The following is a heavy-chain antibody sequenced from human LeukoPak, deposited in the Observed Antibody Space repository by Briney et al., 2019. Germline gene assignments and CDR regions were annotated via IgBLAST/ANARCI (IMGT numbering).Heavy chain of an antibody. V-gene: IGHV4-61*02. Sequence: PSQTLSLTCTVSGGSISSGSYYWSWIRQPAGKGLEWIGRIYTSGSTNYNPSLKSRVTISVDTSKNQFSLKLSSVTAADTAVYYCARHFVPFGGVIEDWGQGTLVTVSS. CDR2: IYTSGST. D-gene: IGHD3-16*02. CDR3: ARHFVPFGGVIED. CDR1: GGSISSGSYY. J-gene: IGHJ4*02.